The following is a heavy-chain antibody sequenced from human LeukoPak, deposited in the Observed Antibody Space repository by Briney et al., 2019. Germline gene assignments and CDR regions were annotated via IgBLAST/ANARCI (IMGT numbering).Heavy chain of an antibody. CDR2: IRSKADNYAT. V-gene: IGHV3-73*01. CDR3: TQSNY. CDR1: GFTFSSSP. J-gene: IGHJ4*02. Sequence: GGSLILSCAASGFTFSSSPILWVRQASGKGLEWVGRIRSKADNYATAYAASVQGRCTISRDDSKSTAYLQLNSLKTEDTAVYHCTQSNYWGQGALVTVSS.